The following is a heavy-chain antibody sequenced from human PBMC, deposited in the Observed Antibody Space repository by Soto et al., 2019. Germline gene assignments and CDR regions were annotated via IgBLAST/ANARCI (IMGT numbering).Heavy chain of an antibody. J-gene: IGHJ4*02. V-gene: IGHV3-64*01. CDR1: GFTFSSYA. CDR3: VREMGITMVRGVCLY. Sequence: EVQLVESGGGLVQPGGSLRLSCAASGFTFSSYAMHWVRQAPGKGLEYVSAISSNGGSTYYANSVKGRFTISRDNSKNTLYLQMGSLRAEDMAVYYCVREMGITMVRGVCLYWGQGTLVTVSS. D-gene: IGHD3-10*01. CDR2: ISSNGGST.